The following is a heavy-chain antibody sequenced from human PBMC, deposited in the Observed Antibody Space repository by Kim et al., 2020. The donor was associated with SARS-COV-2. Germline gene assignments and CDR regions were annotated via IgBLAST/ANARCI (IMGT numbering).Heavy chain of an antibody. Sequence: GGSLRLSCAASGFTFRTYWMHWVRQVPGKGLVWVSRINDDGSVTTYADSVKGRFTISTDNPKNMMYLQMNSLIAEDTAVYYCTRDPDYSKGVPFDYWGQG. CDR1: GFTFRTYW. CDR2: INDDGSVT. D-gene: IGHD4-4*01. CDR3: TRDPDYSKGVPFDY. J-gene: IGHJ4*02. V-gene: IGHV3-74*01.